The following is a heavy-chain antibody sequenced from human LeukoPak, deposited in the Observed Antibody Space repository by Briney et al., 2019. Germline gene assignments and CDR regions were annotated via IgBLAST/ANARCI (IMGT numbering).Heavy chain of an antibody. J-gene: IGHJ3*02. CDR2: IYYSGST. D-gene: IGHD6-6*01. Sequence: PSETLSLTCTVSGGSISSYYWSWIRQPPGKGLEWIGYIYYSGSTNYNPSLKSRVTISVDTSKNQFSLKLSSVTAADTAVYYCARDLQTSSSPDAFDIWGQGTMVTVSS. CDR1: GGSISSYY. CDR3: ARDLQTSSSPDAFDI. V-gene: IGHV4-59*01.